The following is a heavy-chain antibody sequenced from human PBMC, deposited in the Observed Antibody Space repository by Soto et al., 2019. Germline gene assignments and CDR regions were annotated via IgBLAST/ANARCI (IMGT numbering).Heavy chain of an antibody. Sequence: QVQLVESGGGVVQPGRSLRLSCAASGFTFSSYGMHWVRQAPGKGLEWVAVISYDGSNKYYADSVKGRFTISRDNSKNTLYLQMTSLRAEDTAVYYCANGRDWVYYYYGMDVWGQGTTVTVSS. CDR1: GFTFSSYG. V-gene: IGHV3-30*18. J-gene: IGHJ6*02. D-gene: IGHD3-9*01. CDR2: ISYDGSNK. CDR3: ANGRDWVYYYYGMDV.